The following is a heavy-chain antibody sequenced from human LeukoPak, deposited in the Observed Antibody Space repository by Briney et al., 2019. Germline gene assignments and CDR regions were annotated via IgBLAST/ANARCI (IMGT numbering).Heavy chain of an antibody. J-gene: IGHJ4*02. Sequence: SETLSLTCAVYGGSFSGYYWSWIRQPPGKGLEWIGEINHSGSTNYNPSLKSRVTISVDTSKNQFSLKLSSVTAADTAVYYCARGSRGSRIVAAGTLNYWGQGTLVTVSS. CDR1: GGSFSGYY. CDR3: ARGSRGSRIVAAGTLNY. CDR2: INHSGST. V-gene: IGHV4-34*01. D-gene: IGHD6-13*01.